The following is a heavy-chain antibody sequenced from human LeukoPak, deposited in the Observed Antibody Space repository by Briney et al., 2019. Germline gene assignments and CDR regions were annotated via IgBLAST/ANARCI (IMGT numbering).Heavy chain of an antibody. V-gene: IGHV3-74*01. J-gene: IGHJ4*02. CDR2: INSDESNT. CDR3: ATAGRGATSGSYDN. CDR1: GFTFSHYL. Sequence: GGSLRLSCAASGFTFSHYLMHWVRQAPGKGLVWVSRINSDESNTNSYADSVKGRFTISRDNARNSLYLQMHTLRVGDTAVYYCATAGRGATSGSYDNWGQGTLVTVSS. D-gene: IGHD3-10*01.